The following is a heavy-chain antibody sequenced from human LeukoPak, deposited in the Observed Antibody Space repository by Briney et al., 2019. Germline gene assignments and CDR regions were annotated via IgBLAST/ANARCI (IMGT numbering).Heavy chain of an antibody. CDR1: GDSVSSKSAA. D-gene: IGHD2-8*01. V-gene: IGHV6-1*01. CDR3: ARDPPWVFDTFDI. Sequence: SQTLSHACVISGDSVSSKSAAWNWIRQSPSRGLEWLGRTYYRSKWSTDYAISVKSRITINSDTSKNQFSLQLNSVTPEDTAVYYCARDPPWVFDTFDIWGQGTMVTVSS. J-gene: IGHJ3*02. CDR2: TYYRSKWST.